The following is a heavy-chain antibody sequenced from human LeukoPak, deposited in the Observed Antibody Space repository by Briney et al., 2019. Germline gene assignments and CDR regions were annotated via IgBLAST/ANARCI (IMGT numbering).Heavy chain of an antibody. V-gene: IGHV1-69*01. CDR1: GGTFISYA. CDR2: IIPIFGTA. D-gene: IGHD3-10*01. J-gene: IGHJ3*02. CDR3: ARDPIGFGAFDI. Sequence: ASVKVSCKASGGTFISYAISWVRQAPGQGLEWMGGIIPIFGTANYAQKFQGRVTITADESTSTAYMELSSLRSEDTAVYYCARDPIGFGAFDIWGQGTMVTVSS.